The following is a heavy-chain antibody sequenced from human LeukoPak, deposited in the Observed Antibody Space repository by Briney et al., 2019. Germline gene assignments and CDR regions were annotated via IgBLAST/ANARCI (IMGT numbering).Heavy chain of an antibody. CDR2: IRYDGSNK. D-gene: IGHD6-19*01. CDR3: AKGVAVAGTDY. V-gene: IGHV3-30*02. Sequence: GGSLRLSCTVSGFALSSYEMSWIRQAPGKGLEWVAFIRYDGSNKYYADPVKGRFTISRDNSKNTLYLQMNSLRAGDTAVYYCAKGVAVAGTDYWGQGTLVTVSS. J-gene: IGHJ4*02. CDR1: GFALSSYE.